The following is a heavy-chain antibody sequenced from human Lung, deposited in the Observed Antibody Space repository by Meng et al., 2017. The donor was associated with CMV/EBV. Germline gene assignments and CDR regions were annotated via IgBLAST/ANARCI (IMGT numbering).Heavy chain of an antibody. CDR3: ARDRGGSYDDDYYYYGMDV. V-gene: IGHV3-21*01. CDR2: ISSSSSYI. Sequence: GEXXKISCAASGFTFSSYSMNWVRQAPGKGLEWVSSISSSSSYIYYADSVKGRFTISRDNAKNSLYLQMNSLRAKDTAVYYCARDRGGSYDDDYYYYGMDVXDQGXTVTVSS. D-gene: IGHD1-26*01. J-gene: IGHJ6*02. CDR1: GFTFSSYS.